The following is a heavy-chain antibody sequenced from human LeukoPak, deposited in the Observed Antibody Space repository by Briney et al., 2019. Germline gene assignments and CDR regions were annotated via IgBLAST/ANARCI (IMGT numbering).Heavy chain of an antibody. CDR3: AKALVPTAIQGYYFDY. V-gene: IGHV3-30*02. CDR1: GFIFSNYG. CDR2: IRYDGSDE. J-gene: IGHJ4*02. Sequence: GGSLRLSCVTFGFIFSNYGMHWVRQAPGKGLEWVAFIRYDGSDEYYTDSVKGRFTISRDSSKNTLYLQMNNLKTEDTGVYYCAKALVPTAIQGYYFDYWGQGTLVTVSS. D-gene: IGHD2-2*02.